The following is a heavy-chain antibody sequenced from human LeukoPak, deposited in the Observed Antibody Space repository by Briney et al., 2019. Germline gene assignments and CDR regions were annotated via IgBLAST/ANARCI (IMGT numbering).Heavy chain of an antibody. CDR3: ARVLELTGDLDY. J-gene: IGHJ4*02. Sequence: ASVKVSCMASGYTFTDYTMHWLRQAPGQRLDWMGWINGGSGNTKYSPEFQGRVTITRDTSASTAYMELSSLRSEDTAVYYCARVLELTGDLDYWGQGTLVTVSS. D-gene: IGHD7-27*01. V-gene: IGHV1-3*01. CDR2: INGGSGNT. CDR1: GYTFTDYT.